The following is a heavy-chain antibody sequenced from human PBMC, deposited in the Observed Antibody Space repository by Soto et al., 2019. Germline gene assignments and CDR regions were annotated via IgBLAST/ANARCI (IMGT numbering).Heavy chain of an antibody. CDR1: GGTFSSYA. CDR2: IIPIFGTA. V-gene: IGHV1-69*12. J-gene: IGHJ6*02. D-gene: IGHD3-22*01. Sequence: QVQLVQSVAEVKKPGSSVKVSCKASGGTFSSYAISWGRQAPGQGLEWMGGIIPIFGTANYAQKFQGRVTITAAESTSTAYMELSSRRSEDTAVYYCARGQIVEYYYYYGMDVWGQGTTVTVSS. CDR3: ARGQIVEYYYYYGMDV.